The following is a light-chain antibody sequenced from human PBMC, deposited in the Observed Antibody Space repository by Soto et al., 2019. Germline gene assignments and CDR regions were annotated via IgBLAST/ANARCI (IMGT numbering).Light chain of an antibody. V-gene: IGKV3-20*01. CDR3: QQYVISVT. J-gene: IGKJ1*01. CDR1: QSVDSSF. CDR2: GAS. Sequence: EIVLTQSPGSLSLSPGERATLSCRASQSVDSSFFAWYQQKPGHAPRLLIYGASNRATGIPDRFSGSGSGTDFTLTISRLETEDFAVYYCQQYVISVTFGQGTKVE.